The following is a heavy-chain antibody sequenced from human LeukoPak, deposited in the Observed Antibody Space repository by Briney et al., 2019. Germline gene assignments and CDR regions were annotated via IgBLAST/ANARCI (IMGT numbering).Heavy chain of an antibody. Sequence: GGSLRLSCAASGFTFSSYWMSWVRQAPGKGLEWVANIKQDGSEKYYVDSVKGRFTISRDNAKNSLYLQMNSLRAEDTAVFYCARDSGYNAFDIWGQGTMVTVSS. J-gene: IGHJ3*02. CDR1: GFTFSSYW. D-gene: IGHD5-12*01. CDR3: ARDSGYNAFDI. CDR2: IKQDGSEK. V-gene: IGHV3-7*01.